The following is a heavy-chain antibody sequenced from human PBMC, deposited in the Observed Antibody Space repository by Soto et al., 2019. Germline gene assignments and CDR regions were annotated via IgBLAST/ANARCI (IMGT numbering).Heavy chain of an antibody. J-gene: IGHJ4*02. CDR2: ISSSTSHT. CDR1: GFTFSDYY. D-gene: IGHD2-2*01. CDR3: ARGRGAAAASFDF. V-gene: IGHV3-11*05. Sequence: QVQLVESGGGLVKPGGSLRLSCAVSGFTFSDYYMTWIRQAPGKGLEWVSYISSSTSHTNYADSVKGRFTISRDNAKNSGFLEMNRVRAEDTAVYYCARGRGAAAASFDFWGQGTLVTVSS.